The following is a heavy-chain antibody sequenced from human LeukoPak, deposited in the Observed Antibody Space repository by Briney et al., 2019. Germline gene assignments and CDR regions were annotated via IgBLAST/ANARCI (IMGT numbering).Heavy chain of an antibody. CDR1: GGSISSYH. CDR2: IYYSGST. D-gene: IGHD1-26*01. CDR3: ARMGRRGYFDY. J-gene: IGHJ4*02. Sequence: SETLSLTCTVSGGSISSYHWSWIRQPPGKGLEWIGYIYYSGSTNYNPSLKNRVTISVDTSKNQFSLKLSSVTAADTAVYYCARMGRRGYFDYWGQGTLVTVSS. V-gene: IGHV4-59*01.